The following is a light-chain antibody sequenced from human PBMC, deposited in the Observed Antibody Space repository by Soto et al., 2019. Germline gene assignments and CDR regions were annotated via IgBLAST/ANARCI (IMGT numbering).Light chain of an antibody. CDR2: ASS. CDR1: QSRGSN. Sequence: EIVLTQSPGTLSLSPGERATLSCKTSQSRGSNFLAWYQHKPGQAPRLLIYASSNRATGIPDRFSGSRSGAEFSLTINSLQSEDFAVYYCQPYNNWPLTFGGGTKVDIK. J-gene: IGKJ4*01. CDR3: QPYNNWPLT. V-gene: IGKV3D-15*01.